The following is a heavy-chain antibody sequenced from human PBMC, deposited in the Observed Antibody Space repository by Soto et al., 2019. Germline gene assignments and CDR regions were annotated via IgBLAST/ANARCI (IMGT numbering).Heavy chain of an antibody. Sequence: SETLSLTCSVSGGTINSGDYFWSWIRQPPGKGLEWIGSIFYTGSTYYSPSLKSRASMSMDTSKNLLSLRLRSLTAADTAVYFCARVKATLYRHYYFDYWGQGTPVTVSS. J-gene: IGHJ4*02. CDR1: GGTINSGDYF. V-gene: IGHV4-30-4*01. CDR3: ARVKATLYRHYYFDY. D-gene: IGHD5-12*01. CDR2: IFYTGST.